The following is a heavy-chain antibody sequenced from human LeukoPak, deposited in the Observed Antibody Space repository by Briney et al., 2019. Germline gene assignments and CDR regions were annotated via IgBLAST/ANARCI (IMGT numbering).Heavy chain of an antibody. V-gene: IGHV3-23*01. D-gene: IGHD2-15*01. CDR2: ISGSGGST. Sequence: PGGSLRLSCAASGFTFSSYAMSWVRQAPGKGLEWVSAISGSGGSTYYADSVKGRFTISRDNSKNTLYLQMNSLRAEDTAVYYCAKGGFRGDCNVGSCYPFDPWGQGTLVTVSS. CDR1: GFTFSSYA. J-gene: IGHJ5*02. CDR3: AKGGFRGDCNVGSCYPFDP.